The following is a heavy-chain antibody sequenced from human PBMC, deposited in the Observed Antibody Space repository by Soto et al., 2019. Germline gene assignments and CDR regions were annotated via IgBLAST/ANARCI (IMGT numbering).Heavy chain of an antibody. Sequence: EVQLVESGGGLVQPGGSLRLSCAASGFTFSSYWMSWVRQAPGKGLEWVANIKQDGSEKYYVDSVKGRFTISRDNAKNSLYLQMNSLRAEDTAVYYCARDHSGGSFYYYYGMDVWGQGTTVTVSS. CDR3: ARDHSGGSFYYYYGMDV. D-gene: IGHD2-15*01. J-gene: IGHJ6*02. CDR1: GFTFSSYW. V-gene: IGHV3-7*01. CDR2: IKQDGSEK.